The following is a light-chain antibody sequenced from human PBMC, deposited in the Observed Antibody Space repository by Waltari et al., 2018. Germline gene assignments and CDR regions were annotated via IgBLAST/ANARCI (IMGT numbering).Light chain of an antibody. Sequence: QSALAQPPSASGSPGQSVTISCTGTSRHVGGYNSVSWYQQPPGKAPKLMSYEVSKRPSGVPDRFAGSKSGNTASLTVSGLQAEDEAAYYCSSYAGSNFVVFGGGTKVTVL. CDR2: EVS. CDR1: SRHVGGYNS. V-gene: IGLV2-8*01. J-gene: IGLJ2*01. CDR3: SSYAGSNFVV.